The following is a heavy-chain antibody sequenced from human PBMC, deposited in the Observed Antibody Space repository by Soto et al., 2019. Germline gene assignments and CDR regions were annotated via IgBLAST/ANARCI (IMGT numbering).Heavy chain of an antibody. D-gene: IGHD3-10*01. J-gene: IGHJ4*02. Sequence: QVQLVQSGAEVKKPGASVKVSCKASGYTFTSYGISWVRQAPGQGLEWMGWISAYNGNTNYAQKLQGRVTMTTDTATSTAYMELTSLRSDDTDGYYGARIAFGELEYYFDYWGQGTLVTVSS. CDR1: GYTFTSYG. CDR3: ARIAFGELEYYFDY. V-gene: IGHV1-18*01. CDR2: ISAYNGNT.